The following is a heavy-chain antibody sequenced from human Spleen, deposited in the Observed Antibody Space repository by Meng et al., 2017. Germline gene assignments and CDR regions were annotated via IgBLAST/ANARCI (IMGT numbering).Heavy chain of an antibody. D-gene: IGHD3-10*01. CDR3: TRTPGRAYAFDF. CDR2: ISSDGKTI. Sequence: GETLKISCAASGIPFSNYWMNWVRQVPGKRLVWVSSISSDGKTINYADSVNGRFTISRDNANNTLYLQMNTLRGEDTAVYYCTRTPGRAYAFDFWGQGTMVTVSS. V-gene: IGHV3-74*01. J-gene: IGHJ3*01. CDR1: GIPFSNYW.